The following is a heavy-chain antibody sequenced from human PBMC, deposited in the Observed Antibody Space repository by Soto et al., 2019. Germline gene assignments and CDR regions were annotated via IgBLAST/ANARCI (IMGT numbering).Heavy chain of an antibody. Sequence: GASVKVSCKASGYTFTSYDINWVRQATGQGLEWMGWMNPNSGNTGYAQKFQGRVTMTRNTSISTAYMELSSLRSEDTAVYYCACYTVTTSNWFDPSGQRTLVTGSS. V-gene: IGHV1-8*01. J-gene: IGHJ5*02. CDR1: GYTFTSYD. CDR2: MNPNSGNT. D-gene: IGHD4-4*01. CDR3: ACYTVTTSNWFDP.